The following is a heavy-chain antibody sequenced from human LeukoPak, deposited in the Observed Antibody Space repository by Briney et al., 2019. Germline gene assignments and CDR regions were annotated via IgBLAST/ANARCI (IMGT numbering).Heavy chain of an antibody. J-gene: IGHJ4*02. V-gene: IGHV3-53*04. D-gene: IGHD5-18*01. CDR3: ARGTSYGRRYFDY. CDR2: IYSGGST. Sequence: GGSLRLSCAASGFTVSSNYMSWVRQAPGKGLEWVSVIYSGGSTYYADSVKCRFTISRHNSKNTLYLQMNSLRAEDTAVYYCARGTSYGRRYFDYWGQGTLVTVSS. CDR1: GFTVSSNY.